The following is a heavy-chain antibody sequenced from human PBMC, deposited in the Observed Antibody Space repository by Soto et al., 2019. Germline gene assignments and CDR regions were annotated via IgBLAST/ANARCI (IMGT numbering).Heavy chain of an antibody. CDR1: GFTFSSYG. CDR2: IWYDGSNK. V-gene: IGHV3-33*01. J-gene: IGHJ4*02. CDR3: ARHVYGDYAYFDY. D-gene: IGHD4-17*01. Sequence: PGGSLRLSCAASGFTFSSYGMHWVRQAPGKGLEWVAVIWYDGSNKYYAESVKGRFTISRDNSKNTLYLQMNSLRAEDTAMYYCARHVYGDYAYFDYWGQGTLVTVSS.